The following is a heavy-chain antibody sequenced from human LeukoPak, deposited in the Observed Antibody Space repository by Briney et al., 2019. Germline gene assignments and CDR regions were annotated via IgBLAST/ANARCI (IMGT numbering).Heavy chain of an antibody. D-gene: IGHD2-21*01. CDR2: INPSGGST. CDR1: GYTFTRYY. J-gene: IGHJ3*02. CDR3: ARVANQTFDI. Sequence: GASVKVSCKASGYTFTRYYMHWGRQAPGQGLEWMGIINPSGGSTSYAQKFQGRVTMTRDTSTSTVYMELSSLRSEDTAVYYCARVANQTFDIWGQGTMVTVSS. V-gene: IGHV1-46*01.